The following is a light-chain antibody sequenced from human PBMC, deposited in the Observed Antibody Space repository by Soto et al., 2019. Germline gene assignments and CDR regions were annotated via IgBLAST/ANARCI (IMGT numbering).Light chain of an antibody. CDR1: QSVSRNH. J-gene: IGKJ1*01. V-gene: IGKV3-20*01. CDR2: GGS. CDR3: QQYSSSRT. Sequence: DIVLTQSPGTLSFSPGARATLSSRASQSVSRNHLACYQQKPGQAPRLLINGGSSRATGIPVRFSGSGSETDFTLTITRLEPEDFAVSYCQQYSSSRTFGQGTKVEIK.